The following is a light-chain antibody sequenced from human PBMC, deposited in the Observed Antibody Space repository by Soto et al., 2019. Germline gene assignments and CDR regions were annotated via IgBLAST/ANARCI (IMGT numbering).Light chain of an antibody. CDR2: KAS. Sequence: DIQMTQFPATLSASVGDRVTITCRASQSISYWLAWYQQKPGKAPNLLIYKASTLESGVPSRFSGSGSGTGFTLTITSLQPDDFATSYCRHYNTYSPPYTFGQGTKLEIK. CDR1: QSISYW. J-gene: IGKJ2*01. V-gene: IGKV1-5*03. CDR3: RHYNTYSPPYT.